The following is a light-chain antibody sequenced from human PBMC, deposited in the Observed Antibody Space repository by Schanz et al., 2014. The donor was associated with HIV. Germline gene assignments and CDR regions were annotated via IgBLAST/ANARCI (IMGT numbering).Light chain of an antibody. V-gene: IGLV1-44*01. J-gene: IGLJ3*02. Sequence: QFVLTQPPSASGTPGQRVTISCSGSSSNFRSNAGNWYQQLPGTAPQLLIYATYNRPSGVPDRFSGSKSGTSASLAISGLQSEDEADYYCAAWDDSLNGWVFGGGTKLTVL. CDR1: SSNFRSNA. CDR3: AAWDDSLNGWV. CDR2: ATY.